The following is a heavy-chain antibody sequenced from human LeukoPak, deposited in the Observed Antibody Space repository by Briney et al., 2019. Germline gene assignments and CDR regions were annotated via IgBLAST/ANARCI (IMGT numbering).Heavy chain of an antibody. CDR2: TYYNSKWYT. D-gene: IGHD1-26*01. Sequence: SQTLSLTCAISGDSVSTASNAWYWIRQSPSRGLEWLGRTYYNSKWYTDYAVSVSGRTTINPDTSRNQLSLQLSFVTPEDTAVYYCATPYSGSYYGSFDYWGQGTLVTVSS. CDR1: GDSVSTASNA. V-gene: IGHV6-1*01. J-gene: IGHJ4*02. CDR3: ATPYSGSYYGSFDY.